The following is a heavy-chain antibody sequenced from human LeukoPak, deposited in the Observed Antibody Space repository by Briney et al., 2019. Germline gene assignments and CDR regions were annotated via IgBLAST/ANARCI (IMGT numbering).Heavy chain of an antibody. CDR3: ARDLFRYYDSSGYYGTLGDY. Sequence: GASVKVSCKASGYTFTSYDINWVRQATGQGLEWMGWMNPNSGNTGYAQKFQGRVTMTRNTSISTAYMELSSLRSDDTAVYYCARDLFRYYDSSGYYGTLGDYWGQGTLVTVSS. CDR1: GYTFTSYD. D-gene: IGHD3-22*01. CDR2: MNPNSGNT. J-gene: IGHJ4*02. V-gene: IGHV1-8*01.